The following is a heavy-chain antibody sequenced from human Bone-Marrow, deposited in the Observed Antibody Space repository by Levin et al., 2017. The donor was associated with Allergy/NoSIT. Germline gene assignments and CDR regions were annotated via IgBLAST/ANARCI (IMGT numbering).Heavy chain of an antibody. CDR1: GFTFDDYA. V-gene: IGHV3-9*01. CDR2: ISWNSAAI. Sequence: SLKISCAGTGFTFDDYAMHWVRQPPGKGLGWVAGISWNSAAIGYADSVRGGFPISRDNAKNSLYLQMNSLRPEDTALYFCAKDTGRSGLIMYYFDYWGQGTRVSVSS. D-gene: IGHD6-19*01. J-gene: IGHJ4*02. CDR3: AKDTGRSGLIMYYFDY.